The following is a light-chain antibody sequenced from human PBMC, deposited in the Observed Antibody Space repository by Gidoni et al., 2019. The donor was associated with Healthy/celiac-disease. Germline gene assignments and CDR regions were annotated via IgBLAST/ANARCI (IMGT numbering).Light chain of an antibody. CDR1: QDISNY. J-gene: IGKJ1*01. V-gene: IGKV1-33*01. Sequence: DIQMTQSPSSLSASVGDSVTITCQASQDISNYFNWYQQKPGKAPKILIDDASNLETGGPSRVSGSGSGTDFTFTISSLEAEDIETYYCQQYENLPRTFGQXTKVEIK. CDR3: QQYENLPRT. CDR2: DAS.